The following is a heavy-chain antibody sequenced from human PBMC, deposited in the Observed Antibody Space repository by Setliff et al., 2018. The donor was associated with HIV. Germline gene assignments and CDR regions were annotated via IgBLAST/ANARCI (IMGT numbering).Heavy chain of an antibody. CDR3: ARDSEWGSYIFWTFDI. V-gene: IGHV1-18*01. CDR1: GDTLSIHP. CDR2: IIPAFGRA. D-gene: IGHD1-26*01. Sequence: ASVKVSCKDSGDTLSIHPISWVRQAPGRGLDWMGGIIPAFGRANYAQKLQGRVTMTTDTSTSKAYMEPRSLRSDDTAVYYCARDSEWGSYIFWTFDIWGQGTMVTVSS. J-gene: IGHJ3*02.